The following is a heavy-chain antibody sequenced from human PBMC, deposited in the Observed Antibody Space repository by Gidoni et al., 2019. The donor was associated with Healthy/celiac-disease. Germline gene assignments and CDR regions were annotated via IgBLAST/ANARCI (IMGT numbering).Heavy chain of an antibody. J-gene: IGHJ3*02. CDR1: GYTFTSYD. CDR3: ARGLRGSVGYDSSGYYFPRDDAFDI. Sequence: QLQLVPSWAEQKKPVASLKVSCKSSGYTFTSYDINWVRQATGQGLEWMGWMNPNSGNTGDGQKFQGRVTMTRNNSISTAYMELSSRRSEETAVYDCARGLRGSVGYDSSGYYFPRDDAFDIWGQGTMVTVSS. D-gene: IGHD3-22*01. V-gene: IGHV1-8*01. CDR2: MNPNSGNT.